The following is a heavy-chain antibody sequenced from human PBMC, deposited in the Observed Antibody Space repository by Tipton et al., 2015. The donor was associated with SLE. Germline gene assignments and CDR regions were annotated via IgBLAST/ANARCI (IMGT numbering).Heavy chain of an antibody. Sequence: TLSLTCAVYGGSFSGYYWSWIRQPPGKGLEWIGEINHSGSTNYNPSLKSRVTISVDTSKNQFSLKLSSVTAADTAVYYCARVVVAALGYWGQGTLVTVSS. V-gene: IGHV4-34*01. CDR2: INHSGST. D-gene: IGHD2-15*01. CDR3: ARVVVAALGY. J-gene: IGHJ4*02. CDR1: GGSFSGYY.